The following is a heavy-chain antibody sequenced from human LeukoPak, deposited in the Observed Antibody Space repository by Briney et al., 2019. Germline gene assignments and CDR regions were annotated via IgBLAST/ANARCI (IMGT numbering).Heavy chain of an antibody. V-gene: IGHV1-46*01. CDR3: ARSYYYYYMDV. Sequence: ASVRVSCKASGYTFTSYYMHWVRQAPGQGLEWMGLINPSGGSTSYAQKFQGRVTMTRDMSTSTVYMELSSLRSEDTAVYYCARSYYYYYMDVWGKGTTVTVSS. CDR2: INPSGGST. J-gene: IGHJ6*03. CDR1: GYTFTSYY.